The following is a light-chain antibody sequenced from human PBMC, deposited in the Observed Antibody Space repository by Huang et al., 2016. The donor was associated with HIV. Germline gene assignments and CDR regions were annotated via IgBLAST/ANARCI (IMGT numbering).Light chain of an antibody. J-gene: IGKJ3*01. CDR2: AAS. CDR3: QQYNDFRST. V-gene: IGKV3-15*01. CDR1: QIVSSH. Sequence: ETVMTQSPVPLSVSPGDRASLSCRSSQIVSSHLAWYQQKPGQAPRLLISAASTRATGVPARFSGSGAGTEFTLTISTLQSEDSAVYYCQQYNDFRSTFGPGTRVEIK.